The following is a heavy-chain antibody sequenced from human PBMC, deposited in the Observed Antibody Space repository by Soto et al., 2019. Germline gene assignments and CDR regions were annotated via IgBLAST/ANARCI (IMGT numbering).Heavy chain of an antibody. D-gene: IGHD3-9*01. CDR2: VSTNGAT. V-gene: IGHV4-4*07. CDR1: DDFISSYY. Sequence: SETLSLTCTVSDDFISSYYWNWIRQPAGKGLEWIGRVSTNGATNYNPSLGSRVTMSVDTSKNQFSLKLTSVTAADTAVYFCARADYEILTGSYAMDVWGQGTTVTVSS. CDR3: ARADYEILTGSYAMDV. J-gene: IGHJ6*02.